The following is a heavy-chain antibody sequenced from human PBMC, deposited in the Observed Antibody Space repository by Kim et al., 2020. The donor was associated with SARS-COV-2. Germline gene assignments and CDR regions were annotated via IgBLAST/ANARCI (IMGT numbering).Heavy chain of an antibody. J-gene: IGHJ6*02. V-gene: IGHV3-23*01. Sequence: FTISRDNSKNTLYLQMNSLRAEDTAVYYCAKAGCSSTSCYAPHYYYGMDVWGQGTTVTVSS. D-gene: IGHD2-2*01. CDR3: AKAGCSSTSCYAPHYYYGMDV.